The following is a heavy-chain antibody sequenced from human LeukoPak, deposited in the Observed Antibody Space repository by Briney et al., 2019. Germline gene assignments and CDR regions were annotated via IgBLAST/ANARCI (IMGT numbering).Heavy chain of an antibody. J-gene: IGHJ5*02. Sequence: GGSLRLSCAASGFTFSSYAMSWVRQAPGKGLVWVSRINSDGTGTSYADSVKGRFTISRDNAKNTLDLQMNSLRAEDTAVYYCARDVYCSSTSCYGDWFDPWGQGTLVTVSS. D-gene: IGHD2-2*01. V-gene: IGHV3-74*01. CDR2: INSDGTGT. CDR3: ARDVYCSSTSCYGDWFDP. CDR1: GFTFSSYA.